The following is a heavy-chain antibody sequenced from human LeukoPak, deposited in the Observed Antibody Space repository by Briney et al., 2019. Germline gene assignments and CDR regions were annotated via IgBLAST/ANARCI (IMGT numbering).Heavy chain of an antibody. Sequence: GGSLRLSCAASGFTFSSYAMSWVRQAPGKGLEWVAAIGGSGDRVFYADSVRGRFTISRDNSKNTLYLQMNSLRAKDTAVYYCASDLGGYYDSSLQFDYWGQGTLVTVSS. J-gene: IGHJ4*02. V-gene: IGHV3-23*01. CDR1: GFTFSSYA. CDR2: IGGSGDRV. D-gene: IGHD3-22*01. CDR3: ASDLGGYYDSSLQFDY.